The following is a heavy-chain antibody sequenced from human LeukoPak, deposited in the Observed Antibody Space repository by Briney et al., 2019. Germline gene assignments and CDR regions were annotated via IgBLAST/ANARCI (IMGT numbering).Heavy chain of an antibody. CDR3: ARRGLAYNSGSDY. D-gene: IGHD5-18*01. J-gene: IGHJ4*02. CDR2: IASSTSYT. Sequence: GGSLRLSCAASGSNFSDYYMSWIRQAPGKGLEWVSYIASSTSYTNYADSVKGRFTISRDNAKNSLYLQMNSLRPEDTAVYYCARRGLAYNSGSDYWGQGTLVTVSS. V-gene: IGHV3-11*03. CDR1: GSNFSDYY.